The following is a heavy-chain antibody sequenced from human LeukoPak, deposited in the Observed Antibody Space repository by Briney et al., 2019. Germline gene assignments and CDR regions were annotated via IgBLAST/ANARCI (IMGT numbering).Heavy chain of an antibody. CDR2: INPSGGST. V-gene: IGHV1-46*01. CDR1: GYTFTSYY. CDR3: AKDRSEANYYFDY. Sequence: GASVKVSCKASGYTFTSYYMHWVRQAPGQGLEWMGIINPSGGSTSYAQRFQGRVTMTRDTSTSTVYMELSSLRAEDTAVYYCAKDRSEANYYFDYWGQGTLVTVSS. J-gene: IGHJ4*02. D-gene: IGHD3-3*01.